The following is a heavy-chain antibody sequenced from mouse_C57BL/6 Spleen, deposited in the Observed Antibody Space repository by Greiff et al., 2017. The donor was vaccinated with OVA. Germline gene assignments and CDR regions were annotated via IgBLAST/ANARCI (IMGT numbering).Heavy chain of an antibody. V-gene: IGHV1-69*01. Sequence: QVHVKQPGAELVMPGASVKLSCKASGYTFTSYWMHWVKQRPGQGLEWIGEIDPSDSYTNYNQKFKGKSTLTVDKSSSTAYMQLSSLTSEDAAVYYCATAQATAWFAYWGQGTLVTVSA. CDR2: IDPSDSYT. J-gene: IGHJ3*01. CDR1: GYTFTSYW. D-gene: IGHD3-2*02. CDR3: ATAQATAWFAY.